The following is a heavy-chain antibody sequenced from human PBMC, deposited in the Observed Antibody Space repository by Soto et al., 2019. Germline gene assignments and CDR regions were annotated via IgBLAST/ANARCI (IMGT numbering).Heavy chain of an antibody. CDR1: GFTVSSNY. Sequence: EVQLVESGGGLVQPGGSLRLSCAASGFTVSSNYMSWVRQAPGKGLEWVSVIYSGGSTYYADSVKGRFTISRDNSKNTLYLKMNSLRAEDTAVYYCARDPYIVVVPAARGGVWFDPWGQGTLVTVSS. CDR2: IYSGGST. V-gene: IGHV3-66*01. CDR3: ARDPYIVVVPAARGGVWFDP. D-gene: IGHD2-2*01. J-gene: IGHJ5*02.